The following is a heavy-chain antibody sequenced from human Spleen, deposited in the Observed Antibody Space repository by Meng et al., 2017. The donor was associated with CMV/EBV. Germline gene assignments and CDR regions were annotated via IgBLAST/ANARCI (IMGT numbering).Heavy chain of an antibody. V-gene: IGHV3-33*01. D-gene: IGHD5-24*01. CDR3: ARANGYSFDY. Sequence: RACAASAFTFSNYGVHWVRRAPGEGLEWLALVWFDGSKKYYADSVKGRFTISRDNSKNTVFLQMNSLRAEDTAVYYCARANGYSFDYWGQGALVTVSS. CDR1: AFTFSNYG. CDR2: VWFDGSKK. J-gene: IGHJ4*02.